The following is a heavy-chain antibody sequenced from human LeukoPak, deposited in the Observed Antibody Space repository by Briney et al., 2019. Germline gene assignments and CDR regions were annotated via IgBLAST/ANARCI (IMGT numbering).Heavy chain of an antibody. Sequence: PSETLSLTCTVSGGSITTYYWSWIRQPAGKGLEWIGRIYTSGTTNYNPSLKSRVTMSLDTSNDKLSLKLSSVTAADTAVYYCARLNHDNCFDFWGQGILVTVSS. V-gene: IGHV4-4*07. CDR2: IYTSGTT. CDR1: GGSITTYY. J-gene: IGHJ4*02. CDR3: ARLNHDNCFDF. D-gene: IGHD1-1*01.